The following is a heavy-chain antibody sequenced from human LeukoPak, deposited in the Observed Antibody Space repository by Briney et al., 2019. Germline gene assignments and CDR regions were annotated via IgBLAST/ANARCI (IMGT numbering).Heavy chain of an antibody. CDR1: GYTFTAYY. Sequence: GASVKVSCKTSGYTFTAYYMHWVRQAPGQGLEWMGWINPNSGGTNYAQKFQGRVTMTRDTSISTAYMELSRLRSDVTAVYYCARGGGYCSSTSCHFIDYWGQGTLVTVSS. CDR2: INPNSGGT. V-gene: IGHV1-2*02. J-gene: IGHJ4*02. CDR3: ARGGGYCSSTSCHFIDY. D-gene: IGHD2-2*01.